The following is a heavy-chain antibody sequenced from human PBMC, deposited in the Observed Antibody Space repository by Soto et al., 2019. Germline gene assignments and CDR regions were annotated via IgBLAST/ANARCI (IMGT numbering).Heavy chain of an antibody. D-gene: IGHD5-12*01. Sequence: SETLSLTCAVYGGSFSGYYWSWIRQPPGKGLEWIGEINHSGSTNYNPSLKSRVTISVDTSKNQFSLKLSSVTAADTAVYYCARGGHSGYDLDYYYMDVWGKGTTVTVSS. CDR1: GGSFSGYY. V-gene: IGHV4-34*01. CDR2: INHSGST. J-gene: IGHJ6*03. CDR3: ARGGHSGYDLDYYYMDV.